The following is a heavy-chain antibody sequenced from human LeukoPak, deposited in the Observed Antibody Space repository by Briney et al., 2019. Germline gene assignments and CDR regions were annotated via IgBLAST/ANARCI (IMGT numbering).Heavy chain of an antibody. D-gene: IGHD2-2*01. CDR1: EFTFSSHA. CDR3: AREVISTPSYFDY. J-gene: IGHJ4*02. V-gene: IGHV3-53*01. Sequence: GGSLRLSCVASEFTFSSHAMNWVRQAPGKGLEWVSFIHRDDKTYYADSVKGRFTMSRDSSKNTLYLQMNSLGADDTAVYYCAREVISTPSYFDYWGQGILVTVSS. CDR2: IHRDDKT.